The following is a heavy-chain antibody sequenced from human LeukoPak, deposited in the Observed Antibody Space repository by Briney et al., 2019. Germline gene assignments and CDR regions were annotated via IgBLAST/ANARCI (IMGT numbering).Heavy chain of an antibody. CDR1: GFTFSDYY. V-gene: IGHV3-11*01. J-gene: IGHJ3*02. Sequence: GGSLRLSCAASGFTFSDYYMSWIRQAPGKGLEWVSYISSSGSIIYYADSVKGRFTISRDNAKNSLYLQMNSLRAEDTAVYYCARPKRGGGAHDAFDIWGQGTMVTVSS. CDR3: ARPKRGGGAHDAFDI. D-gene: IGHD3-16*01. CDR2: ISSSGSII.